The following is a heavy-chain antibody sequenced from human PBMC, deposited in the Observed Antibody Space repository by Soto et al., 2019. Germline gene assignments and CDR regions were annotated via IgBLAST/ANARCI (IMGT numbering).Heavy chain of an antibody. J-gene: IGHJ5*02. CDR3: ARGGSLEQQLASNWFDP. CDR2: MNPNSGNT. Sequence: QVQLVQSGAEVKKPGASVKVSCKASGYTFTSYDINWVRQATGQGLEWMGWMNPNSGNTGYAQKFQGRVTMTRNTSISTAYMELSSLRSEDTAVYYCARGGSLEQQLASNWFDPWGQGTLVTVSS. V-gene: IGHV1-8*01. D-gene: IGHD6-13*01. CDR1: GYTFTSYD.